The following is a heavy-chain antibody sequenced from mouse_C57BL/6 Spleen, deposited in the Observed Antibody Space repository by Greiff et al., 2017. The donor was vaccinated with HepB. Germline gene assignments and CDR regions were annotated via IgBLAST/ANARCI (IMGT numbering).Heavy chain of an antibody. Sequence: EVKLMESGGGLVKPGGSLKLSCAASGFTFSDYGMHWVRQAPEKGLEWVAYISSGSSTIYYADTVKGRFTISRDNAKNTLFLQMTSLRSEDTAMYYCATLGRVDYWGQGTTLTVSS. J-gene: IGHJ2*01. D-gene: IGHD4-1*01. V-gene: IGHV5-17*01. CDR2: ISSGSSTI. CDR3: ATLGRVDY. CDR1: GFTFSDYG.